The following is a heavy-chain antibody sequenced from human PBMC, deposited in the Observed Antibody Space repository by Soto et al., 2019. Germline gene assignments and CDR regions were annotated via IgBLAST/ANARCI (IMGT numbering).Heavy chain of an antibody. CDR3: ASVDPTRGDVFDY. CDR1: GGSISSGGYS. J-gene: IGHJ4*02. V-gene: IGHV4-30-2*01. D-gene: IGHD3-10*01. CDR2: IYHSGST. Sequence: TLSLTCAVSGGSISSGGYSWSWIRQPPGKGLEWIGYIYHSGSTYYNPSLKSRVTISVDRSKSQFSLKLSSVTAADTAVYYCASVDPTRGDVFDYWGQATLGTV.